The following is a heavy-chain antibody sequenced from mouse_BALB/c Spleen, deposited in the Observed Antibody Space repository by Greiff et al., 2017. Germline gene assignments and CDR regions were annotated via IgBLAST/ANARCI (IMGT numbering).Heavy chain of an antibody. J-gene: IGHJ2*01. Sequence: VMLVESGPGLVAPSQSLSITCTVSGFSLTSYGVHWVRQPPGKGLEWLGVIWTGGSTNYNSALMSRLSISKDNSKSQVFLKMNSLQTDDTAMYYCARDRDYYGSSYQYYFDYWGQGTTLTVSS. D-gene: IGHD1-1*01. CDR3: ARDRDYYGSSYQYYFDY. CDR1: GFSLTSYG. CDR2: IWTGGST. V-gene: IGHV2-9*02.